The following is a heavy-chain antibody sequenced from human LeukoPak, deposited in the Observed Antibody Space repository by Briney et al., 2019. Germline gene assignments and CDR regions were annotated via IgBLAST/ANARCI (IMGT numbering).Heavy chain of an antibody. V-gene: IGHV4-59*12. Sequence: SETLSLTCTVSGGSISSYYWSWIRQPPGKGLEWIGYIYYSGSTNYNPSLKSRVTISVDTSKNQFSLKLSSVTAADTAVYYCARDRRLRFLEWEQYYYGMDVWGQGTTVTVSS. J-gene: IGHJ6*02. CDR1: GGSISSYY. D-gene: IGHD3-3*01. CDR3: ARDRRLRFLEWEQYYYGMDV. CDR2: IYYSGST.